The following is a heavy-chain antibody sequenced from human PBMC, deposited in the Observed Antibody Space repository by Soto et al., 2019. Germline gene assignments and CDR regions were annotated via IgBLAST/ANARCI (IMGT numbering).Heavy chain of an antibody. CDR3: ARGGCSSTSCYPSYNWFDP. V-gene: IGHV4-30-2*01. CDR2: IYHSGST. D-gene: IGHD2-2*01. J-gene: IGHJ5*02. Sequence: QLQLQESGSGLVKPSQTLSLTCAVSGGSISSGGYSWSWLRQPPGKGLEWMGYIYHSGSTYYNPSLKSRVTISVDRSKNQFSLKLSSVTAADTAVYYCARGGCSSTSCYPSYNWFDPWGQGTLVPVSS. CDR1: GGSISSGGYS.